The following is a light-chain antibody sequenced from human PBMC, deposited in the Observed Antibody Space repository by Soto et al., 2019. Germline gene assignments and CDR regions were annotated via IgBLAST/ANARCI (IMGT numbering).Light chain of an antibody. CDR2: EVS. V-gene: IGLV2-8*01. CDR3: SSYAGSIYV. J-gene: IGLJ1*01. Sequence: QSALTQPPSASGSPGQSVTISCTGTSSDVGGDNYVSWYQQHPGKAPKLMIYEVSKRPSGVPDRFSGSKSGNTASLTVSGLQAEDEADYYCSSYAGSIYVFGTGTKLTVL. CDR1: SSDVGGDNY.